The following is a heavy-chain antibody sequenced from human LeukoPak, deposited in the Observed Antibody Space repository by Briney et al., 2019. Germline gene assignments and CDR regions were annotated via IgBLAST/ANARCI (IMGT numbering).Heavy chain of an antibody. J-gene: IGHJ5*02. Sequence: SETLSLTCTVSGGSMSSYYWSWIRQPPGKGLEWIGYIYYSGSTNYNPSLKSRVTISVDTSKNHFSLKLSSVTAADTAVYYCARGGLFYRDNWFDPWGQGTLVTVSS. CDR3: ARGGLFYRDNWFDP. V-gene: IGHV4-59*08. D-gene: IGHD3-16*02. CDR1: GGSMSSYY. CDR2: IYYSGST.